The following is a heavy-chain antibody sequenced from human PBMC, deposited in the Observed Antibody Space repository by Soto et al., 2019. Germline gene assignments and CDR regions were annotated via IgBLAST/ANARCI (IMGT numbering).Heavy chain of an antibody. J-gene: IGHJ4*02. V-gene: IGHV1-24*01. CDR2: FDPEDGET. CDR1: GYTLTELS. Sequence: GASVKVSCKVSGYTLTELSMHWVRQAPGKGLEWMGGFDPEDGETIYAQKFQGRVTMTEDTSTDTAYMELSSLRSEDTAVYYCATGGLIAAAGPTTSFDYWGQGTLVTVSS. D-gene: IGHD6-13*01. CDR3: ATGGLIAAAGPTTSFDY.